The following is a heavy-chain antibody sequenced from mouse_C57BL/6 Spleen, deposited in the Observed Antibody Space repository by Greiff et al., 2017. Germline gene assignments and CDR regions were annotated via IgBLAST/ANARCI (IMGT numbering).Heavy chain of an antibody. CDR2: INYDGSST. D-gene: IGHD1-1*01. CDR3: GRSVVAHWYFDV. J-gene: IGHJ1*03. Sequence: EVMLVESEGGLVQPGSSMKLSCTASGFTFSDYYMAWVRQVPEKGLEWVANINYDGSSTYYLASLKSRFIISRDNAKNILYLQRSSLKSEDTATYYCGRSVVAHWYFDVWGTGTTVTVSS. CDR1: GFTFSDYY. V-gene: IGHV5-16*01.